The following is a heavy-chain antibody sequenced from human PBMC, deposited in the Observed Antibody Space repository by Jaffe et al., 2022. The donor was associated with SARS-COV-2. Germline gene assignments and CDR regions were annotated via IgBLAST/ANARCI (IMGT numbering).Heavy chain of an antibody. D-gene: IGHD3-16*01. CDR3: ARARNGRLGELPLDV. V-gene: IGHV4-34*01. CDR1: GGSFSGYY. Sequence: QVQLQQWGAGLLKPSETLSLTCAVYGGSFSGYYWSWIRQPPGKGLEWIGEINHSGSTNYNPSLKSRVTISVDTSKNQFSLKLSSVTAADTAVYYCARARNGRLGELPLDVWGQGTTVTVSS. CDR2: INHSGST. J-gene: IGHJ6*02.